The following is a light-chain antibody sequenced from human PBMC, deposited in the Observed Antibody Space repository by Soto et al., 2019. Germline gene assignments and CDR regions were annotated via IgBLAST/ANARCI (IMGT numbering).Light chain of an antibody. CDR2: DAS. CDR3: QQYTNWPRT. V-gene: IGKV3-15*01. CDR1: QSVSNN. Sequence: EIVMTQSPATLSVSPGERATLSCRASQSVSNNLAWYQQKPGQAPRVVIYDASTRATGVPDRFSGSGSGTEFTLTISSLQSEDFAVYYCQQYTNWPRTFGQGAKVEIK. J-gene: IGKJ1*01.